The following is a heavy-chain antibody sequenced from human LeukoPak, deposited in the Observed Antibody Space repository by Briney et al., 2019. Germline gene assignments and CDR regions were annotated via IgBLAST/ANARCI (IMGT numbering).Heavy chain of an antibody. CDR3: AKAPRDGYNKYYFDY. CDR2: ITGSGDRT. V-gene: IGHV3-23*01. CDR1: GFTFSSYT. D-gene: IGHD5-24*01. J-gene: IGHJ4*02. Sequence: GGSLRLSCAASGFTFSSYTMSWVRQAPGKGLEWVSVITGSGDRTYCADSVKGRFTISRDNSKNTLFLQMNSLRAEDTAIYYCAKAPRDGYNKYYFDYWGQGTLVTVSS.